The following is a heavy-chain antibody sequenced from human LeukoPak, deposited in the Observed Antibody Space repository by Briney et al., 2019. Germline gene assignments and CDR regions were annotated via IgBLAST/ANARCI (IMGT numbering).Heavy chain of an antibody. J-gene: IGHJ4*02. V-gene: IGHV1-69*04. CDR3: ARDSPYYYGSGTHAGYFDY. CDR2: IIPILGIA. Sequence: SVKVSCKASGVTFSSYAISWVRQAPGQGLEWVGRIIPILGIANYAQKFQGRVTITADKSTSTAYMELSSLRSEDTAVYYCARDSPYYYGSGTHAGYFDYWGQGTLVTVSS. D-gene: IGHD3-10*01. CDR1: GVTFSSYA.